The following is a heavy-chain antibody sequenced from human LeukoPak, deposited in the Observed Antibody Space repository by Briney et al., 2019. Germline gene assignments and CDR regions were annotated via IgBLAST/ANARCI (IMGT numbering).Heavy chain of an antibody. J-gene: IGHJ4*02. V-gene: IGHV3-21*01. CDR3: ARQSSGRYSGPFDY. D-gene: IGHD1-26*01. CDR1: GFTFSSYS. CDR2: ISSSGSYI. Sequence: GGSLRLSCAASGFTFSSYSMNWVRQAPGKGLEWVSSISSSGSYIYYADSVKGRFTISRDNAKNSLYLQMNSLRAEDTAVYYCARQSSGRYSGPFDYWGLGTLVTVSS.